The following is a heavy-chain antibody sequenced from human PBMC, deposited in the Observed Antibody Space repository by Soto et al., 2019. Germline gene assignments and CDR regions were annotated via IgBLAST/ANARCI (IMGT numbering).Heavy chain of an antibody. J-gene: IGHJ4*02. D-gene: IGHD3-16*01. V-gene: IGHV4-34*01. CDR2: INHSGST. CDR3: ARLRSDDHDWGSQVYYFDY. CDR1: GGAFSGYY. Sequence: SETLSLTXAVYGGAFSGYYWSLIRQPPGKGLEGIGDINHSGSTNYNPSLKSRVTISVDTSKNQFSLKLSSVTGADTAVYYCARLRSDDHDWGSQVYYFDYWGQGTPVNVSS.